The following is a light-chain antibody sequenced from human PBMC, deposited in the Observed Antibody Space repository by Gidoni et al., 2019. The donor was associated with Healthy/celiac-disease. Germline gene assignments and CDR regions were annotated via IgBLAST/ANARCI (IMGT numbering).Light chain of an antibody. CDR3: QQYNSYSPWT. J-gene: IGKJ1*01. V-gene: IGKV1-5*03. CDR2: KAS. CDR1: QSISSW. Sequence: DIQMTQSPPTLSASVGDRVTITCRASQSISSWLAWYQQKPGKAPKLLIYKASSLESAVPSRFSGSGSGTEFTLTISSLQPDDFATYYCQQYNSYSPWTFGQGTKVEIK.